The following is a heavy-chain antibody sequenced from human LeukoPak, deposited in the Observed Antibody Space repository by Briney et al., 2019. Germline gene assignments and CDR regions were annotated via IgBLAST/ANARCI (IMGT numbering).Heavy chain of an antibody. CDR2: IYYSGST. J-gene: IGHJ4*02. Sequence: SETLSLTCTVSGGSISSSSYYWGWIRQPPGKGLEWIGSIYYSGSTYYNPSLKSRVTISVDTSKNQFSLKLSSVTAADTAVYNCIYSYGYPYYFDYWGQGTLVTVSS. CDR1: GGSISSSSYY. D-gene: IGHD5-18*01. V-gene: IGHV4-39*07. CDR3: IYSYGYPYYFDY.